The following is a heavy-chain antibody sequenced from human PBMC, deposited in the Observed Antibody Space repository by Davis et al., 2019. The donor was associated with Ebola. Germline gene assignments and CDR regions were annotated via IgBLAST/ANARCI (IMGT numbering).Heavy chain of an antibody. Sequence: AASVKVSCKASGYTFTVYYMPWVRQAPGQGLEWMGWINPNSGGTDYAQKFQGRVTMTRDTSISTAYMELSRLRSDDTAVYYCARTSGSYYYYGMDVWGQGTTVTVSS. CDR3: ARTSGSYYYYGMDV. V-gene: IGHV1-2*02. D-gene: IGHD3-10*01. CDR1: GYTFTVYY. J-gene: IGHJ6*02. CDR2: INPNSGGT.